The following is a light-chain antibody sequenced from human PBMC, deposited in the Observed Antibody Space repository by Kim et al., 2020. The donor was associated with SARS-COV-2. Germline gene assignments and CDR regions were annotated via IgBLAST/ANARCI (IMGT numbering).Light chain of an antibody. CDR3: QAWDSSTSV. Sequence: VSPGQTASITCSGDKLGDKYTCWYQQKPGQSPVLVIYQDTKRPSGIPGRFSGSNSGNTATLTISGTLAIDEADYYCQAWDSSTSVFGTGTKVTVL. J-gene: IGLJ1*01. CDR2: QDT. CDR1: KLGDKY. V-gene: IGLV3-1*01.